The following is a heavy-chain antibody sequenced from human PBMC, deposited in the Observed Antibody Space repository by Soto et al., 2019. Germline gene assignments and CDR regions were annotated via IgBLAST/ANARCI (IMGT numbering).Heavy chain of an antibody. J-gene: IGHJ5*01. Sequence: PSETLSLTCTVSGGSISSNNYFWGWIRQPPGKGLEWIGSIYYSGSTYYNPSLKSRVTISVDTSKNQFSLRLSSVTAADTAVYYCARRYYDFWSGHQKSRFDFWGQGTLVTVSS. D-gene: IGHD3-3*01. CDR3: ARRYYDFWSGHQKSRFDF. CDR2: IYYSGST. CDR1: GGSISSNNYF. V-gene: IGHV4-39*01.